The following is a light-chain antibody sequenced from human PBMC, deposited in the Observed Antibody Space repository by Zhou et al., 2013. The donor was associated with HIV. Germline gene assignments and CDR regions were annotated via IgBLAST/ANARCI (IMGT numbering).Light chain of an antibody. CDR1: HTVTSNY. CDR3: QHYGVSPYT. V-gene: IGKV3-20*01. Sequence: SVLTQSPGTLSLSPGERATLSCRASHTVTSNYLAWYQHKPGQGPKVLIFGASTRANGIPGRFSGSGSGTEFTLTISRLEPEDFAVYYCQHYGVSPYTFGPGTKLEI. J-gene: IGKJ2*01. CDR2: GAS.